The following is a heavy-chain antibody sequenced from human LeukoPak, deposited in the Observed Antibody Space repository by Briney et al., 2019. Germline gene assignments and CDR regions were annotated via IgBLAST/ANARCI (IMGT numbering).Heavy chain of an antibody. CDR1: GGSFSGYY. CDR3: AREESSGWYYDY. V-gene: IGHV4-34*01. Sequence: SETLSLTCAVYGGSFSGYYWSWIRQPPGKGLEWIGEINHSGSTNYNPSLKSRVTISVDTSKNQFSLKLSSVTAADTAVYYCAREESSGWYYDYWGQGTLVTVSS. D-gene: IGHD6-19*01. CDR2: INHSGST. J-gene: IGHJ4*02.